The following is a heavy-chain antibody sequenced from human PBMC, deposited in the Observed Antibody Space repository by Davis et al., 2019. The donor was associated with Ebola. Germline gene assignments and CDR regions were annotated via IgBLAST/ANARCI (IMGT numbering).Heavy chain of an antibody. CDR3: ARVRGTGDPDY. V-gene: IGHV4-59*08. D-gene: IGHD7-27*01. Sequence: MPSETLSLTCTVSGGSISSYYWSWIRQPPGKGLEWIGYIYYSGSTNYNPSLKSRVTISVDTSKNQFSLKLSSVTAADTAVYYCARVRGTGDPDYWGQGTLVTVSS. J-gene: IGHJ4*02. CDR2: IYYSGST. CDR1: GGSISSYY.